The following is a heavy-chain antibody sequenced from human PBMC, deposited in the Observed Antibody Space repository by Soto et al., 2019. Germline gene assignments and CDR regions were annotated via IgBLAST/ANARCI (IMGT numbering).Heavy chain of an antibody. CDR2: IYYSGST. CDR3: ARLESGSGSSKPQCSDC. Sequence: QLQLQESGPGLVKPSETLSLTCTVSGGSISSSSYHWGWIRQPPGKGLEWIGSIYYSGSTYYKPSLKSRVTISVDTSKNQISLKLSSVTATDTAVYYCARLESGSGSSKPQCSDCWGQGTLVTVSS. J-gene: IGHJ4*02. CDR1: GGSISSSSYH. D-gene: IGHD3-10*01. V-gene: IGHV4-39*01.